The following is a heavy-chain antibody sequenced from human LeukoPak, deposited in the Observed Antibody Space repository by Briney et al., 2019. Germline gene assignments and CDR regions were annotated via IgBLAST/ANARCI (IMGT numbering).Heavy chain of an antibody. CDR1: GYTFTGYY. CDR2: INPNSGGT. D-gene: IGHD6-19*01. Sequence: ASVKVSCKASGYTFTGYYMHWVRQAPGQGLEWMGWINPNSGGTNYAQKFQGGVTMTRDTSISTAYMELSRLRSDDTAVYYCARVGIAVAGSRYFQHWGQGTLVTVSS. CDR3: ARVGIAVAGSRYFQH. J-gene: IGHJ1*01. V-gene: IGHV1-2*02.